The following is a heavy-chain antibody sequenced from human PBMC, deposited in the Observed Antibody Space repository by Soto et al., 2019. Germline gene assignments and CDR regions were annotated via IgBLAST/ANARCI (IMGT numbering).Heavy chain of an antibody. CDR3: AKDGGYYDSSGYPQASPFDI. V-gene: IGHV3-23*01. Sequence: GGSLRLSCAASGFTFSSYAMSWVRQAPGKGLEWVSAISGSGGSTYYADSVKGRFTISRDNSKNTLYLQMNSLRAEDTAVYYCAKDGGYYDSSGYPQASPFDIWGQGTMVTVSS. D-gene: IGHD3-22*01. CDR1: GFTFSSYA. CDR2: ISGSGGST. J-gene: IGHJ3*02.